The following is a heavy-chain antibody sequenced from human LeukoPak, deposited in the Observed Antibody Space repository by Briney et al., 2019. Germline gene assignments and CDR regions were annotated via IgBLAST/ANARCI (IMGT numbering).Heavy chain of an antibody. CDR1: GYTFISYG. D-gene: IGHD6-13*01. J-gene: IGHJ3*02. CDR2: ISTYNGNT. V-gene: IGHV1-18*01. CDR3: VRFESSSSWYNAFDI. Sequence: ASVKVSCKASGYTFISYGISWVRQAPGQGLEWMGWISTYNGNTKSAQKLQGRVTMTTDTSTSTAYMELRSLRSDDTAVYYCVRFESSSSWYNAFDIWGQGTMVTVSS.